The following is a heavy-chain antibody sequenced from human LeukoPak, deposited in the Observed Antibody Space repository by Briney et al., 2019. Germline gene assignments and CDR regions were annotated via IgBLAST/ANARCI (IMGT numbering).Heavy chain of an antibody. CDR2: IWYDGSNK. D-gene: IGHD3-10*01. CDR3: ARAKYYGSGSYRYYYYGMDV. CDR1: GFTFSSYG. Sequence: GGSLRLSCAASGFTFSSYGMHWVRQAPGKGLEWVAVIWYDGSNKYYAGSVKGRFTISRDNSKNTLYLQMNSLRAEDTAVYYCARAKYYGSGSYRYYYYGMDVWGKGTTVTVSS. V-gene: IGHV3-33*01. J-gene: IGHJ6*04.